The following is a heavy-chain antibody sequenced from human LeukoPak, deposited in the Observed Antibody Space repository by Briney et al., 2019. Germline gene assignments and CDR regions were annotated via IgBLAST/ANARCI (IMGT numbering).Heavy chain of an antibody. D-gene: IGHD1-26*01. CDR2: ISYSGST. V-gene: IGHV4-59*01. Sequence: SETLSLTCTVSGDSISSYYWSWIRQPPGKGLESIGYISYSGSTNYNPSLKSRVTISVDTSKNQFSLKLSSVTAADTAVYYCASGGSYYSHWYFDLWGRGTLVTVSS. CDR1: GDSISSYY. J-gene: IGHJ2*01. CDR3: ASGGSYYSHWYFDL.